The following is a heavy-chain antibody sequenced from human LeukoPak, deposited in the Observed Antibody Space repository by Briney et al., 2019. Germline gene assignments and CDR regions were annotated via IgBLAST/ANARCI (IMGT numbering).Heavy chain of an antibody. J-gene: IGHJ4*02. CDR2: INHSGST. D-gene: IGHD6-19*01. V-gene: IGHV4-34*01. CDR3: ARAAGGGPLDY. Sequence: GSLRLSCAASGFTFTNYAMNWVRQAPGKGLEWIGEINHSGSTNYNPSLKSRVTISVDTSKNQFSLKLSSVTAADTAVYYCARAAGGGPLDYWGQGTLVTVSS. CDR1: GFTFTNYA.